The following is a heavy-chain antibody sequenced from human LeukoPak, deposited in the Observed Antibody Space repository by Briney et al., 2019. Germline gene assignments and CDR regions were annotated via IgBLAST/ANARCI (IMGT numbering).Heavy chain of an antibody. CDR2: IYYSGST. Sequence: SETLSLTCTVSGGSISSGGYYWSWIRQHPGKGLEWIGYIYYSGSTYYNPSLKSRVTISVDTSKNQFSLKLSSVTAVDTAVYYCARGPGNYVWGSYFDYWGQGTLVTVSS. V-gene: IGHV4-31*03. D-gene: IGHD3-16*01. CDR1: GGSISSGGYY. CDR3: ARGPGNYVWGSYFDY. J-gene: IGHJ4*02.